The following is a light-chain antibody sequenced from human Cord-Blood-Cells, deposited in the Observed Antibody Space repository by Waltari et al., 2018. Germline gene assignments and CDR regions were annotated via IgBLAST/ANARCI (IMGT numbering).Light chain of an antibody. CDR2: EVS. Sequence: QSALTQPASVSGSPGQSITISRTGTSSAAGGFNYDSRYQQNPGKAPKLIIYEVSNRSSGVSNRFAGSKSGNTASLTISGLQAEDEADYYFSSYTSSSTWVFGGGTKLTVL. CDR3: SSYTSSSTWV. CDR1: SSAAGGFNY. J-gene: IGLJ3*02. V-gene: IGLV2-14*01.